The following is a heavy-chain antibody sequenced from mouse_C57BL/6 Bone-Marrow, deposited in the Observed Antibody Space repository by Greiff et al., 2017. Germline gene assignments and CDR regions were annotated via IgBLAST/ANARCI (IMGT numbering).Heavy chain of an antibody. CDR3: AREILRLYARDY. D-gene: IGHD1-2*01. CDR2: IYPGSGST. V-gene: IGHV1-55*01. J-gene: IGHJ4*01. Sequence: QVQLQQPGAELVKPGASVKMSCKASGYTFTSYWLTWVKQRPGQGLEWIGDIYPGSGSTNYNEKFKSKATLTVDTSSRTAYMQLSSLTSEDSAVYYCAREILRLYARDYWGQGTSVTVSS. CDR1: GYTFTSYW.